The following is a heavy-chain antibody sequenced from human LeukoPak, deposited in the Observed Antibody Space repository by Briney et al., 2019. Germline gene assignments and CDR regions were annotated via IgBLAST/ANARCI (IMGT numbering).Heavy chain of an antibody. Sequence: APVKVSCKASGGTFSSYAISWVRQAPGQGLEWMGGIIPIFGTANYAQKFQGRVTITADESTSTAYMELSSLRSEDTAVYYCASAVVVTAILYYYGMDVWGQGTTVTVSS. CDR3: ASAVVVTAILYYYGMDV. CDR2: IIPIFGTA. J-gene: IGHJ6*02. V-gene: IGHV1-69*13. D-gene: IGHD2-21*02. CDR1: GGTFSSYA.